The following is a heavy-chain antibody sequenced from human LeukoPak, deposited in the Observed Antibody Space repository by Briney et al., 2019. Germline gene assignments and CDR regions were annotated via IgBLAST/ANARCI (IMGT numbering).Heavy chain of an antibody. CDR1: GFTFSSYS. J-gene: IGHJ4*02. CDR2: IYASGTNI. D-gene: IGHD1-26*01. Sequence: PGRSLRLSCAASGFTFSSYSMTWVRQAPGKGLEWVSSIYASGTNIYYADSVKGRFTISRDNAKNSLYLQMSGLRAEDTAVYHCARDETYSGSYYYFDYWGQGTLVIVSS. V-gene: IGHV3-21*01. CDR3: ARDETYSGSYYYFDY.